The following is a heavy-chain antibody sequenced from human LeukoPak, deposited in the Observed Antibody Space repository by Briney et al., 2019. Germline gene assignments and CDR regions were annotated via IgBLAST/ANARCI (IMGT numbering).Heavy chain of an antibody. Sequence: PGGSLRLSCAASGFTFSSYAMSWVRQAPGKGLEWVSTISGSGGSTNYADSVKGRFTISRDNSKNTLYLQMNSLRAKDTAVYYCAKELSSGYYGYYFDYWGQGTLVTVSS. CDR1: GFTFSSYA. D-gene: IGHD6-19*01. J-gene: IGHJ4*02. CDR3: AKELSSGYYGYYFDY. CDR2: ISGSGGST. V-gene: IGHV3-23*01.